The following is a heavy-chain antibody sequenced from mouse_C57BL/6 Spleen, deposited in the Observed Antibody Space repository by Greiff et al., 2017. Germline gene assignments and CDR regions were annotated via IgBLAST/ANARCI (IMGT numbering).Heavy chain of an antibody. CDR3: TTPYYGSSYGYFDV. V-gene: IGHV14-1*01. D-gene: IGHD1-1*01. CDR2: IDPEDGDT. CDR1: GFNIKDYY. Sequence: VQLKQSGAELVRPGASVKLSCTASGFNIKDYYMHWVKQRPEQGLEWIGRIDPEDGDTEYAPKFQGKATMTADTSSNTAYLQLSSLTSEDTAVYYCTTPYYGSSYGYFDVWGTGTTVTVSS. J-gene: IGHJ1*03.